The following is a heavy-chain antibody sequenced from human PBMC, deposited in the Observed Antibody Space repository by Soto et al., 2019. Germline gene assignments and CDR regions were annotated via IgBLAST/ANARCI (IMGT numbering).Heavy chain of an antibody. CDR3: AQTEDGGRSRTPAGWFDA. Sequence: QVTLKESGPVLAKPTETLTLTCTVSGFSLSNAGMGVSWIRQPPGKALECLAHIFSNDERRFSTSLKNRLTISKDTFNSQVVLIMTNMEPVDTATYYCAQTEDGGRSRTPAGWFDAWGQGTLVTVSS. J-gene: IGHJ5*02. CDR1: GFSLSNAGMG. CDR2: IFSNDER. V-gene: IGHV2-26*01. D-gene: IGHD2-15*01.